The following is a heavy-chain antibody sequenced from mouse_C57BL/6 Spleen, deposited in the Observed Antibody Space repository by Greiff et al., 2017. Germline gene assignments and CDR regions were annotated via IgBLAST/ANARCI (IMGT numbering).Heavy chain of an antibody. V-gene: IGHV5-17*01. CDR2: ISSGSSTI. CDR1: GFTFSDYG. D-gene: IGHD1-1*01. Sequence: EVMLVESGGGLVKPGGSLKLSCAASGFTFSDYGMHWVRQAPEKGLAWVAYISSGSSTIYYADTVKGRFTISRDNAKNTLFLQMTSLRSEDTAMYYCANYGSSSYYAMDYWGQGTSVTVSS. CDR3: ANYGSSSYYAMDY. J-gene: IGHJ4*01.